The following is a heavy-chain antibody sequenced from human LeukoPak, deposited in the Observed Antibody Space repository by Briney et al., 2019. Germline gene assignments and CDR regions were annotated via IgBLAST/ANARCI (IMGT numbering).Heavy chain of an antibody. Sequence: ASVKVSCKASGYTFSGYYIHWVRQAPGRGLEWVGWINPKSGDTNYAQKFQGRVILTRDTSITTSYMELTSLTSYDTAVYYCARASFASAGTRFWGQGTLVTVSS. CDR2: INPKSGDT. D-gene: IGHD6-13*01. CDR3: ARASFASAGTRF. CDR1: GYTFSGYY. V-gene: IGHV1-2*02. J-gene: IGHJ4*02.